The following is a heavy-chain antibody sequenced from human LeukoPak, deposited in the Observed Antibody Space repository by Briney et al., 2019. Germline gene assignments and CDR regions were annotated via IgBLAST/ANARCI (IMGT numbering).Heavy chain of an antibody. V-gene: IGHV4-59*02. J-gene: IGHJ4*02. CDR3: ARAPYYHDSSGYYYGQFDY. CDR2: IYYTGIN. D-gene: IGHD3-22*01. CDR1: GGSVSTYY. Sequence: SETLSHTLIVSGGSVSTYYWSWIRQPPGKGVECIGHIYYTGINNYDPYLKSRVTISVDTSKNQFSLKLNSVTAADTAVYYCARAPYYHDSSGYYYGQFDYWGQGTLVTVSS.